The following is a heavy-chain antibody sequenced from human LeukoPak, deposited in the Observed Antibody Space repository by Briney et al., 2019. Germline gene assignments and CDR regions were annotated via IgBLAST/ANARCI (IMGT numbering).Heavy chain of an antibody. CDR2: IYYSGNT. CDR1: GVPINSRDYY. J-gene: IGHJ4*02. V-gene: IGHV4-39*01. D-gene: IGHD2-2*01. Sequence: SETLSLTCSVSGVPINSRDYYWNWIRQPPGKGLEWIGSIYYSGNTYYNPSLQSRSTISVDTSRDYFSLTLSSVTAADTALYFCSRGAMTAKPADFWGQGTLVTVSS. CDR3: SRGAMTAKPADF.